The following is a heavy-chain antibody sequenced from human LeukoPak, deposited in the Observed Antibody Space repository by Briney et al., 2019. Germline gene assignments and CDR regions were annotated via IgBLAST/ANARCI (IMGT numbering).Heavy chain of an antibody. J-gene: IGHJ4*02. CDR3: ARHAASRRRPGYYYFDY. V-gene: IGHV4-4*09. D-gene: IGHD5-12*01. CDR2: IYTSGST. CDR1: GGSISSYY. Sequence: SETLSLTCTVSGGSISSYYWSWIRLPPGKGLEWIGYIYTSGSTNYNPSLKSRVTISVDTSKNQLSLKLSSVTAADTAVYYCARHAASRRRPGYYYFDYWGQGTLVTVSS.